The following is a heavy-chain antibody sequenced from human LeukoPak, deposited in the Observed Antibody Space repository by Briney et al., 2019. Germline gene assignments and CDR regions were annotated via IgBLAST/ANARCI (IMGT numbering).Heavy chain of an antibody. J-gene: IGHJ3*02. Sequence: GASVNVSCKASGFSVTDYYIHWVRQAPGQGFEWIGQIAPGGDTKYAPNFQGRLTLTRDTSISTVYMEVTSLTYDDTAIYYCARDSVGPEAFDIWGRGTVVTVSS. V-gene: IGHV1-2*06. D-gene: IGHD1-26*01. CDR1: GFSVTDYY. CDR3: ARDSVGPEAFDI. CDR2: IAPGGDT.